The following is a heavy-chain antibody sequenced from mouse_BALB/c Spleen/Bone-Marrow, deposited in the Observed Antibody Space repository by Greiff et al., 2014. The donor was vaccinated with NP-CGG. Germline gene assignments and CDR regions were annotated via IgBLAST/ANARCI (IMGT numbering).Heavy chain of an antibody. Sequence: EVQVVESRGDLVKPGGSLKLSCAASGFSSSGYGMSWVRQTPDKRLEWVATIGVGGTYTYYPDSVKGRFTISGDNAKNTLYLRMSSLKSEDTAMYYCARPFTTVVATVFAYWGQGTLVTVSA. J-gene: IGHJ3*01. CDR1: GFSSSGYG. V-gene: IGHV5-6*01. CDR3: ARPFTTVVATVFAY. D-gene: IGHD1-1*01. CDR2: IGVGGTYT.